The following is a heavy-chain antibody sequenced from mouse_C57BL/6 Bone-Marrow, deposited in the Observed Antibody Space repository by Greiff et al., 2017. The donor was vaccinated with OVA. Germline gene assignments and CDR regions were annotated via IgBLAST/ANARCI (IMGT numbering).Heavy chain of an antibody. V-gene: IGHV1-52*01. CDR3: ARGDSFWFAY. CDR1: GYTFTSYW. D-gene: IGHD2-13*01. J-gene: IGHJ3*01. CDR2: IDPSDSDT. Sequence: QVKLQQPGAELVRPGSSVKLSCKASGYTFTSYWMPWVKQRPIQGLEWIGTIDPSDSDTHYNQKFKDKATLTVDKSSSTAYLQLSSLTSEDSAVNYCARGDSFWFAYWGQGTLVTVSA.